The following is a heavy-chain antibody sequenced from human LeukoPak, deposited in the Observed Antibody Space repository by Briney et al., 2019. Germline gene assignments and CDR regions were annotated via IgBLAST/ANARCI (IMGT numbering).Heavy chain of an antibody. V-gene: IGHV4-4*07. Sequence: KPSETLSLTCTVSGGSISSYDWSWIRQPAGKGLEWIGRIYTSGNTNYNPSLKSRVTMSVDTSKNQFSLNLSSVTAADTAVYYCAREPYCTNGVCSAYWGQGTLVTVSS. D-gene: IGHD2-8*01. CDR1: GGSISSYD. J-gene: IGHJ4*02. CDR3: AREPYCTNGVCSAY. CDR2: IYTSGNT.